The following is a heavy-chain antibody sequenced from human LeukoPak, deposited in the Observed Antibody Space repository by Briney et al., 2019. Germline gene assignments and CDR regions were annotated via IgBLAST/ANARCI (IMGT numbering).Heavy chain of an antibody. CDR3: ARHVSAYGDYAHGDY. J-gene: IGHJ4*02. D-gene: IGHD4-17*01. CDR1: GGSISSGGYS. CDR2: IYYSGST. Sequence: SETLSLTCAVSGGSISSGGYSWSWIRQPPGKGLEWIGSIYYSGSTYYNPSLKSRVTISVDTSKNQFSLKLSSVTAADTAVYYCARHVSAYGDYAHGDYWGQGTLVTVSS. V-gene: IGHV4-39*01.